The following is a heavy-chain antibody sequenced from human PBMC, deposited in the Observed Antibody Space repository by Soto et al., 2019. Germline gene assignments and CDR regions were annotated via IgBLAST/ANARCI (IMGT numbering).Heavy chain of an antibody. CDR3: ARAVGDYVYYFDY. V-gene: IGHV4-31*11. CDR1: GGSISSGGYY. Sequence: PSETLSLTCAVSGGSISSGGYYWSWIRQHPGKGLEWIGYIYYSGSTYYNPSLKSRVTISVDTSKNQFSLKLSSVTAADTAVYYCARAVGDYVYYFDYWGQGTLVTVSS. D-gene: IGHD4-17*01. CDR2: IYYSGST. J-gene: IGHJ4*02.